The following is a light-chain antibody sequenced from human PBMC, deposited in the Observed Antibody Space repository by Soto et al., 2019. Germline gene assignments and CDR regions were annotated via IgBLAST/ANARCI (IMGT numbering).Light chain of an antibody. CDR1: QSVSNNY. V-gene: IGKV3-20*01. Sequence: EIVLTQSPGTLSLSPGERATLSCRASQSVSNNYLAWYQQKPGQAPRLLIYGASNRATGIPDRFSGSGSGTDFNLTISRLEPEDVAGYYCQQYGRSGTFGEGTKVEIK. J-gene: IGKJ1*01. CDR2: GAS. CDR3: QQYGRSGT.